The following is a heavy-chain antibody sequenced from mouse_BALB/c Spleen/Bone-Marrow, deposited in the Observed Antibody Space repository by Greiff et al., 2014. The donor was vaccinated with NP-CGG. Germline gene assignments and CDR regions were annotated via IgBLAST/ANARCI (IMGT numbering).Heavy chain of an antibody. Sequence: EVKLQESGAELVKPGASVKLSCTASGFNIKDTFMNWVKQRPEQGLEWIGRIDPANDNTKYDPKFQGKATITTDTSSNTAYLQLSSLTSEDTAVYYCARWLVRMDYWGQGTSVTVSS. V-gene: IGHV14-3*02. CDR2: IDPANDNT. CDR1: GFNIKDTF. J-gene: IGHJ4*01. D-gene: IGHD2-3*01. CDR3: ARWLVRMDY.